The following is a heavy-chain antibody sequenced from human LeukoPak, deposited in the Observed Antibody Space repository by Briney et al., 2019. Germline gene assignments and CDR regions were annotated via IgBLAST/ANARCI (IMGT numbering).Heavy chain of an antibody. J-gene: IGHJ5*02. V-gene: IGHV3-30-3*01. CDR1: GFTFSSYA. D-gene: IGHD3-3*01. Sequence: GGSLRLSCAASGFTFSSYAMHWVRQAPGKGLEWVAVISYDGSNKYYADSVKGRFTISRDNSKNTLYLQMNSLRAEDTAVYYCAKDNLEWLFAGWFDPWGQGTLVTVSS. CDR3: AKDNLEWLFAGWFDP. CDR2: ISYDGSNK.